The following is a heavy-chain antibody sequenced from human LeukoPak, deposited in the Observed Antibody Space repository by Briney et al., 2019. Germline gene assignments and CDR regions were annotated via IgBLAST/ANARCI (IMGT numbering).Heavy chain of an antibody. CDR1: GGSISSGGYY. J-gene: IGHJ5*02. V-gene: IGHV4-31*03. D-gene: IGHD2-2*01. CDR3: ARGYPGYCSSTSCYWFDP. CDR2: IHYSGST. Sequence: PSETLSLTCTVSGGSISSGGYYWSWIRQHPGKGLEWIGYIHYSGSTYYNPSLKSRVTISVDTSKNQFSLKLSSVTAADTAVYYCARGYPGYCSSTSCYWFDPWGQGTLVTVPS.